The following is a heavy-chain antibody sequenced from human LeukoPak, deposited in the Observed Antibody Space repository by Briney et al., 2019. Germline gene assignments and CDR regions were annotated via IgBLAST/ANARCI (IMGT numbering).Heavy chain of an antibody. CDR3: ATSSTPRYNWFDP. D-gene: IGHD2-2*01. CDR2: FSGSGGST. CDR1: GFTFSSYA. J-gene: IGHJ5*02. Sequence: GGSLRLSCAASGFTFSSYAMSWVRQAPGKGLEWVSAFSGSGGSTYYADSVKGRFTISRDNSKNTLYLQMNSLRAEDTAVYYCATSSTPRYNWFDPWGQGTLVTVSS. V-gene: IGHV3-23*01.